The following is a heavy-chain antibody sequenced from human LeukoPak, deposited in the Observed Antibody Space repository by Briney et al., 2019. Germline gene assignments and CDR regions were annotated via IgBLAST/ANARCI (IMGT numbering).Heavy chain of an antibody. J-gene: IGHJ3*02. D-gene: IGHD6-13*01. CDR1: GFAFSIYE. CDR3: ARDPGYSSTGVDAFDI. V-gene: IGHV3-48*03. Sequence: GGSLRLSCTASGFAFSIYEMDWVRQAPGKGLEWVSYISSSGSYIQYAESVKGRFTISRDNAEKFLFLQMNSLRDEDTAVYYCARDPGYSSTGVDAFDIRGRGTMVTVSS. CDR2: ISSSGSYI.